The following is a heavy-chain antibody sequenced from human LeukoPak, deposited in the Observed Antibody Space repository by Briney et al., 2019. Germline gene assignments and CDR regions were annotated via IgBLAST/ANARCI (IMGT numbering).Heavy chain of an antibody. J-gene: IGHJ2*01. D-gene: IGHD6-25*01. V-gene: IGHV1-46*01. CDR2: INPSGGAT. Sequence: ASVTVSCQASGYTFTSYYMHWVRQAPGLGLEWMGAINPSGGATTYAPNFQDRVIMTRDTSTSTVYMELSSLESDDTAVYYCARDIEAANWYFDLWGRGTLVTVSS. CDR1: GYTFTSYY. CDR3: ARDIEAANWYFDL.